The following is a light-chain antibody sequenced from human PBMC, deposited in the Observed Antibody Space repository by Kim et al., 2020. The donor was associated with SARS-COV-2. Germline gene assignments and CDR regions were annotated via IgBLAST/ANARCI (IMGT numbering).Light chain of an antibody. CDR1: TSNIGTNT. CDR2: SND. CDR3: AAWDDSLNGLV. J-gene: IGLJ2*01. Sequence: QSALTQPPSASGTPGQRVTISCSGSTSNIGTNTINWYQQLPGKSPKLLIISNDVRPSGVPERFSGSKSGTSASLAISGLQSEDEADYHCAAWDDSLNGLVFGGGTQLTVL. V-gene: IGLV1-44*01.